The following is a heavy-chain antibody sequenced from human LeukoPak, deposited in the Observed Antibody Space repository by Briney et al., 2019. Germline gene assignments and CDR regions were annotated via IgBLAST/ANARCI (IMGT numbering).Heavy chain of an antibody. CDR3: AKSGAQWLVQENWFDP. D-gene: IGHD6-19*01. V-gene: IGHV3-23*01. Sequence: GGSLRLSCAASGFTFSTHAMSWVRQAPGKGLEWVSSISGSGGSTYYGDSVKGRFTISKDTSKKTVHLQMNSLRAEDTAVYYCAKSGAQWLVQENWFDPWGQGTLVTVSS. CDR2: ISGSGGST. CDR1: GFTFSTHA. J-gene: IGHJ5*02.